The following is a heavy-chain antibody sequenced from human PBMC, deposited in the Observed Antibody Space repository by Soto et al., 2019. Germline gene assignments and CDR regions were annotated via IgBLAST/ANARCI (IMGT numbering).Heavy chain of an antibody. J-gene: IGHJ5*02. CDR3: ARGPLVAGAAAPRGWFDP. D-gene: IGHD6-19*01. CDR2: IRNKANSYAT. CDR1: GFTFSDHY. V-gene: IGHV3-72*01. Sequence: EMQLVESGGGLVQTGGSLRLSCAASGFTFSDHYMDWVRQAPGKGLEWVGRIRNKANSYATEYAEAVKGRFTISRDDSKKSLYLQMNSLRTEDTAVYYCARGPLVAGAAAPRGWFDPWGQGTLVTVSS.